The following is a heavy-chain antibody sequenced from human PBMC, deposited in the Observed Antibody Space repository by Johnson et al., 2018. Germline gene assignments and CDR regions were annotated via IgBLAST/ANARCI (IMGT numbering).Heavy chain of an antibody. V-gene: IGHV3-30*18. CDR3: AKEGHSHLLRGYYYYMDV. CDR2: ISYDGSNK. Sequence: QVQLVESGGGVVQPGTSLRLSCAASGFTFSSSGMHWVRQVPGKGLEWVAVISYDGSNKYSADSVKGRFTISRDNSKNTLNLQMNSLRAEDTAFYYCAKEGHSHLLRGYYYYMDVWGKGTTVTVSS. D-gene: IGHD3-10*01. J-gene: IGHJ6*03. CDR1: GFTFSSSG.